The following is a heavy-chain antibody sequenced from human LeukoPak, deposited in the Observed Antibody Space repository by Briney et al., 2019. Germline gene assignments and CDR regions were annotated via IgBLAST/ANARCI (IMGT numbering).Heavy chain of an antibody. CDR2: IYYRGNN. CDR3: ARLTSWWFDP. Sequence: SETLSLTCTVSGASISSYYWTWIRQPPGKGLEWIGYIYYRGNNNHNPSLKSRVTMSLDMSKNQFSLKLTSVTAADTAVYYCARLTSWWFDPWGQGTLVIVSS. CDR1: GASISSYY. D-gene: IGHD2-2*01. V-gene: IGHV4-59*01. J-gene: IGHJ5*02.